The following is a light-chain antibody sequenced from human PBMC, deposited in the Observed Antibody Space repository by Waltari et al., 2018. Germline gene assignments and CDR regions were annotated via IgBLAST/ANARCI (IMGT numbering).Light chain of an antibody. J-gene: IGKJ2*01. V-gene: IGKV1-5*03. CDR1: QSINMW. Sequence: DTRLTQSPSTLSASVGDRVTMTCRASQSINMWLAWYQQKPGRAPTLLIYKASILQSGVPWRFSGSGSGTEFTLTIAGLRPDDIGTYYCQQYDRYPETFGQGT. CDR3: QQYDRYPET. CDR2: KAS.